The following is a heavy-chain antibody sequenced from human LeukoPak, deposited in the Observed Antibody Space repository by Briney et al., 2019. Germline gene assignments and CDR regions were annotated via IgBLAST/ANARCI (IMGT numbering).Heavy chain of an antibody. V-gene: IGHV3-53*01. CDR2: IYGGGST. D-gene: IGHD3-10*01. J-gene: IGHJ4*02. CDR3: AINSYGSGSYDY. CDR1: GFSVISNY. Sequence: GGSLRLSCTASGFSVISNYMSWVRQAPGKGLEWVSIIYGGGSTYYADSVKGRFTISRDNSKNTMYLQMNSLRAEDTAVYYCAINSYGSGSYDYWGQGTLVTVPS.